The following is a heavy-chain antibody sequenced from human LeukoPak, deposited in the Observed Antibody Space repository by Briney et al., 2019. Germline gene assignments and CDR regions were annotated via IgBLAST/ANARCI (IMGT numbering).Heavy chain of an antibody. CDR3: ATRGVLRYFDWLFPPRDYYYGMDV. Sequence: GASVKVSCKVSGYTLTELSMHWVRQAPGKGLEWMGGFDPEDGETIYAQKFQGRVTMTEDTSTDTAYMELSSLRSEDTAVYYCATRGVLRYFDWLFPPRDYYYGMDVWGQGTTVTVSS. J-gene: IGHJ6*02. D-gene: IGHD3-9*01. V-gene: IGHV1-24*01. CDR1: GYTLTELS. CDR2: FDPEDGET.